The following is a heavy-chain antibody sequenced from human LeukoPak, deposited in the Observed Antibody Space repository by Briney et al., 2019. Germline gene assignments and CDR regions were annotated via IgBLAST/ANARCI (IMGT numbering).Heavy chain of an antibody. CDR1: GFTFSNYW. Sequence: PGGSLRLSCAASGFTFSNYWMHWVRQAPGEGLVWVSRINTDESGTSYADSVQGRFTISRDNAKNTLYLQMNSLRPEDTAVYYCARDGSLPDYWGQGTLVTVSS. CDR2: INTDESGT. J-gene: IGHJ4*02. V-gene: IGHV3-74*01. CDR3: ARDGSLPDY.